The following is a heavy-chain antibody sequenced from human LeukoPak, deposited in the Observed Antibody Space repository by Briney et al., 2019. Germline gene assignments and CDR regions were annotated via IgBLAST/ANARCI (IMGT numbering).Heavy chain of an antibody. Sequence: SETLSLTCTVSGGSISSYYWSWIRQPPGKGLEWIGYIYYSGSTNHNPSLKSRVTISVDTSKNQFSLKLSSVTAADTAVYYCARHNDYGDYPNYWGQGTPVTVSS. CDR3: ARHNDYGDYPNY. J-gene: IGHJ4*02. V-gene: IGHV4-59*08. CDR2: IYYSGST. CDR1: GGSISSYY. D-gene: IGHD4-17*01.